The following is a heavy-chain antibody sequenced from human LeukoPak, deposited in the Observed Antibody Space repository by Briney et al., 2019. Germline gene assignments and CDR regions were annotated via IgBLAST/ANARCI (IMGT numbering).Heavy chain of an antibody. D-gene: IGHD1-26*01. CDR2: IKQDGSEK. Sequence: PGGSLRLSCAASGFTFISYWMSWVRQAPGKGLEWVANIKQDGSEKYYVDSVKGRFTISRDNSKNTLYLQMNSLRAEDTAVYYCAKGGDLVGATRRFDYWGQGTLVTVSS. V-gene: IGHV3-7*01. CDR3: AKGGDLVGATRRFDY. J-gene: IGHJ4*02. CDR1: GFTFISYW.